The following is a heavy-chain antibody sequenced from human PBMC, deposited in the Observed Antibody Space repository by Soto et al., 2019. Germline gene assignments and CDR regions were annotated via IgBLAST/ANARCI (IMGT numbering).Heavy chain of an antibody. V-gene: IGHV1-3*01. CDR2: INAGNGNT. Sequence: ASVKVSCKASGYTFTSYAMHWVRQAPGQKLEWMGWINAGNGNTKYSQKFQGRVTITRDTSASTAYMELSSLRSEDTAVYYCARHLDGSGSYYNGNWLDPWGQGTLVTVSS. CDR1: GYTFTSYA. D-gene: IGHD3-10*01. J-gene: IGHJ5*02. CDR3: ARHLDGSGSYYNGNWLDP.